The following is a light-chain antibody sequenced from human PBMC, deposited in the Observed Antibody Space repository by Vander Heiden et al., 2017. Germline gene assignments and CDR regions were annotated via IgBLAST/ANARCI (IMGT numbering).Light chain of an antibody. CDR3: QQTYSMPHT. CDR1: QSINNY. Sequence: DIQLTQSPSSLSASVGDRVTITCRTSQSINNYLNWYQQKPGEAPKLLMYDASTLQIGVPSRFIGGGSGTDFTLSVSSLQPEDFATYYCQQTYSMPHTFGQWTKPDIK. J-gene: IGKJ2*01. CDR2: DAS. V-gene: IGKV1-39*01.